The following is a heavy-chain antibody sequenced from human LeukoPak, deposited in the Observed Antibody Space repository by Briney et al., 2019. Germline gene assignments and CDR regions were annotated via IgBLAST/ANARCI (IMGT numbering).Heavy chain of an antibody. CDR3: AKSVRGYYYYFDY. V-gene: IGHV3-23*01. D-gene: IGHD3-22*01. Sequence: GGSLRLSCAGSEFTFGNYAMSWVRQASGKGLEWVSGIGGGGASTYYADSVKGRFTISRDNPKNTLYLQMNSLRAEDTAIYYCAKSVRGYYYYFDYWGQGTLVTVSS. J-gene: IGHJ4*02. CDR2: IGGGGAST. CDR1: EFTFGNYA.